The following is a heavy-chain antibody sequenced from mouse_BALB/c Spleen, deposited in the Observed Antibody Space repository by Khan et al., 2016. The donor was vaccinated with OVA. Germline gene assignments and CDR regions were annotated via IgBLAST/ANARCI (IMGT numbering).Heavy chain of an antibody. CDR2: IDPNTGYI. Sequence: QVQLQQPGAELVKPGASLKMFCTASGYTSITYWTHRGKQRPGQGLEWIGYIDPNTGYIEFNQKFKDKATLSADKSSNTACMQLTGLASEDTAVYYCAKRGLYGIFTYWGQGTLVTVST. CDR1: GYTSITYW. V-gene: IGHV1-7*01. D-gene: IGHD2-1*01. CDR3: AKRGLYGIFTY. J-gene: IGHJ3*01.